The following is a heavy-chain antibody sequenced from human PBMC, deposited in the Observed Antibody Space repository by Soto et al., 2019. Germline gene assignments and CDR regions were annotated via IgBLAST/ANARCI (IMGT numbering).Heavy chain of an antibody. CDR2: ISFDGSTK. D-gene: IGHD6-13*01. CDR3: AREGIAGSGPNFYDF. J-gene: IGHJ4*02. CDR1: GFTFKHNA. V-gene: IGHV3-30-3*01. Sequence: QVQLVESGGGGVQPGRSLTIFCTASGFTFKHNAMHWIRQAPAKGLAWVADISFDGSTKNYADSVKGRFTISRDNSTNTHSLQVRALKGEDTATYYCAREGIAGSGPNFYDFWGQGTLVAVSS.